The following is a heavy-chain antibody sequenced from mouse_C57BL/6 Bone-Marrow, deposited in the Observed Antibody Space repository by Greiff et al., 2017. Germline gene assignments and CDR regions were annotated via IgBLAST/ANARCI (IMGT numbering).Heavy chain of an antibody. CDR1: GYTFTSYW. Sequence: QVQLQQPGAELVRPGSSVKLSCKASGYTFTSYWMDWVKQRPGQGLEWIGNIYPSDSETHYNQKFKDKATLTVDKSSSPAYMQLSSLTSEDSAVYYCARGLYSNYDLAMDYWGQGTSVTVSS. D-gene: IGHD2-5*01. V-gene: IGHV1-61*01. J-gene: IGHJ4*01. CDR2: IYPSDSET. CDR3: ARGLYSNYDLAMDY.